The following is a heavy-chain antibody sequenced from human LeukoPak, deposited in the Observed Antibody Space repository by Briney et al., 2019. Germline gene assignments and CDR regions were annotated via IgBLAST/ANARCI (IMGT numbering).Heavy chain of an antibody. D-gene: IGHD2-21*02. Sequence: GASVKVSCKASGYTFTSYGISWVRQAPGQGLEWMGWISAYNGNTNYAQKLQGRVTMTTDTSTSTAYMELRSLRSEDTAVYYCARGPACGGDCYFFDYWGQGTLVTVSS. CDR3: ARGPACGGDCYFFDY. J-gene: IGHJ4*02. V-gene: IGHV1-18*01. CDR1: GYTFTSYG. CDR2: ISAYNGNT.